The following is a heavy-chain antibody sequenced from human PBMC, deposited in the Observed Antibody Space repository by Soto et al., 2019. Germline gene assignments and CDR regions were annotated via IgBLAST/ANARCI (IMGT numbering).Heavy chain of an antibody. CDR1: GGSISSSSYY. CDR2: IYYSGST. V-gene: IGHV4-39*01. J-gene: IGHJ4*02. D-gene: IGHD5-18*01. Sequence: QLQLQESGPGLVKPSETLSLTCTVSGGSISSSSYYWGWIRQPPGKGLEWIGSIYYSGSTYYNPSLKSRVTISVDTSKNQFSLKLSSVTAADTAVYYCARQSNSGYSYGYYFDYWGQGTLVTVSS. CDR3: ARQSNSGYSYGYYFDY.